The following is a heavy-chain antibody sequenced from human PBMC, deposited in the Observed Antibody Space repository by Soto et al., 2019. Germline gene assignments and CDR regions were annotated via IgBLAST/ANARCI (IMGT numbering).Heavy chain of an antibody. V-gene: IGHV3-23*01. CDR3: AKGGYYYDSSGYYQPLYYFDY. Sequence: PGGSLRLSCAASGFTFSSYAMSWVRQAPGKGLEWVSAISGSGGSTYYADSVKGRFTISRDNSKNTLYLQMNSLRAEDTAVYYCAKGGYYYDSSGYYQPLYYFDYWGQGTLVTVSS. CDR2: ISGSGGST. D-gene: IGHD3-22*01. J-gene: IGHJ4*02. CDR1: GFTFSSYA.